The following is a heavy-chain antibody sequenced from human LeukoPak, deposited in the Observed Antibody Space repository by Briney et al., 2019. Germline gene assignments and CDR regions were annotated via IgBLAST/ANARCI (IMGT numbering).Heavy chain of an antibody. Sequence: ASVKVSCKASGYTFTSYAMNWVRQAPGQGLEWMGCINTNTGNPTYAQGFTGRFVFSLDTSVSTAYLQISSLKAEDTAVYYCARDIEALLWFGELFDAFDIWGQGTMVTVSS. V-gene: IGHV7-4-1*02. CDR2: INTNTGNP. CDR3: ARDIEALLWFGELFDAFDI. CDR1: GYTFTSYA. D-gene: IGHD3-10*01. J-gene: IGHJ3*02.